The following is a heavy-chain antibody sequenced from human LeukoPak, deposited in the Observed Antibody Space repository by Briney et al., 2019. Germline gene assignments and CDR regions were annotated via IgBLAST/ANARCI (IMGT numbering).Heavy chain of an antibody. Sequence: GGSLRLSCAASGFTFSTYSMSWVRQAPGKGPEWLSYISTSSITKYYANSVKGRFTISRDDAKNSLSLQMNSLRADDTAVYYCAKEMGFCSGGSCYRWFDSWGQGTLVTVSS. V-gene: IGHV3-48*01. CDR1: GFTFSTYS. CDR2: ISTSSITK. D-gene: IGHD2-15*01. J-gene: IGHJ5*01. CDR3: AKEMGFCSGGSCYRWFDS.